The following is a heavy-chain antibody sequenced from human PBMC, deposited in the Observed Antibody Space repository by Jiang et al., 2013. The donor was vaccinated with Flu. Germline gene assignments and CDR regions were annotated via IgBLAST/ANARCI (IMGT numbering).Heavy chain of an antibody. CDR3: ARDDYDFWSGYYTGLRN. CDR1: GDSVSSNSAA. CDR2: TYYRSKWYN. V-gene: IGHV6-1*01. J-gene: IGHJ4*02. D-gene: IGHD3-3*01. Sequence: QTLSLTCAISGDSVSSNSAAWNWIRQSPSRGLEWLGRTYYRSKWYNDYAVSVKSRITINPDTSKNQFSLQLNSVTPEDTAVYYCARDDYDFWSGYYTGLRNWGQGTLVTVSS.